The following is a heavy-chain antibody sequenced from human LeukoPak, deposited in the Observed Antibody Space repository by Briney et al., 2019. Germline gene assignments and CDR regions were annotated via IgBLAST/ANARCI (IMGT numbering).Heavy chain of an antibody. J-gene: IGHJ6*04. D-gene: IGHD6-19*01. CDR1: GGYFSGYY. V-gene: IGHV4-34*01. CDR2: INHSGST. Sequence: PSDPLSHTRAVYGGYFSGYYWSGLRQPPAKGREWMGEINHSGSTNYNPSLKSRVTISVDTSKNQCFLKLSSVTAADTAVYYCARVIPASLKQWPVRDVWGKGTTVTVSS. CDR3: ARVIPASLKQWPVRDV.